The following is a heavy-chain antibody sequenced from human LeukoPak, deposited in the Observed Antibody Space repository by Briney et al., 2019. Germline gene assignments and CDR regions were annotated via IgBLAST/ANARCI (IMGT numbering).Heavy chain of an antibody. Sequence: GGSLRLSCAASGFTFSGYAMSWVRQAPGKGLKRVSAISGSGGSTYYADSVKGRFTISRDNSKNTLYLQMNSLRAEDTAVYYCAKVTYYYDSSGYYADAFDIWGQGTMVTVSS. CDR3: AKVTYYYDSSGYYADAFDI. CDR1: GFTFSGYA. CDR2: ISGSGGST. J-gene: IGHJ3*02. D-gene: IGHD3-22*01. V-gene: IGHV3-23*01.